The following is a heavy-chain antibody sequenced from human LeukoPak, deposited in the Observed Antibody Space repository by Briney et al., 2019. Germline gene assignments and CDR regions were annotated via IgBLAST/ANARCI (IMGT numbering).Heavy chain of an antibody. J-gene: IGHJ4*02. CDR3: YYRVSSGYLT. V-gene: IGHV1-2*02. Sequence: ASVKVSCKASGYTFTGYYMHWVRQAPGQGLEWMGWINPNSGGTYYAQKFQGRVSMTRGTSISTAYMELSSLRSDDTAVYYCYYRVSSGYLTWGQGTLVAVSS. D-gene: IGHD3-22*01. CDR2: INPNSGGT. CDR1: GYTFTGYY.